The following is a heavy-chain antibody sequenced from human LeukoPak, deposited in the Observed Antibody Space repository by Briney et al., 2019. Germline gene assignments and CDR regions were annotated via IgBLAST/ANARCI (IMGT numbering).Heavy chain of an antibody. CDR1: GFTFSSYA. Sequence: GGSLRLSCAASGFTFSSYAMSWVRQAPGKGLEWVSAISGSGGSTYYADSVKGRFTISRDNSKNTLYLQMNSLRAEDTAVYYCANDKSYLPDYFDYWGQGTLVTVSS. J-gene: IGHJ4*02. CDR3: ANDKSYLPDYFDY. V-gene: IGHV3-23*01. D-gene: IGHD3-10*01. CDR2: ISGSGGST.